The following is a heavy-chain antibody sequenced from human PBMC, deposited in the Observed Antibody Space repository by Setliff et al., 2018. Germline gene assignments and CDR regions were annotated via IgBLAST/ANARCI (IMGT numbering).Heavy chain of an antibody. CDR2: TYYRSKWYY. Sequence: PSQTLSLTCAISGDSVSSNSVAWNWIRQSPSRGLEWLGRTYYRSKWYYDYAVSVRSRITINPDTSKNQFSLQLNSVTPEDTAVYYCARDLRPCCAHFDYWGQGTLVTVSS. J-gene: IGHJ4*02. V-gene: IGHV6-1*01. D-gene: IGHD2-15*01. CDR3: ARDLRPCCAHFDY. CDR1: GDSVSSNSVA.